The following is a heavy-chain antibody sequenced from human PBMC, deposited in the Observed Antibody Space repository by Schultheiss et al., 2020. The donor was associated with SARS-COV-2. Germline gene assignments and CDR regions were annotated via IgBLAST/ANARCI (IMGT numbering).Heavy chain of an antibody. Sequence: GGSLRLSCAASGFTFSSYAMHWVRQAPGKGLEWVANIKQDGSEKYYVDSVKGRFTISRDNSKNTLYLQMNSLRADDTAVYYCAREALDAFDIWGQGTRVTVSS. V-gene: IGHV3-7*01. CDR3: AREALDAFDI. CDR1: GFTFSSYA. J-gene: IGHJ3*02. CDR2: IKQDGSEK.